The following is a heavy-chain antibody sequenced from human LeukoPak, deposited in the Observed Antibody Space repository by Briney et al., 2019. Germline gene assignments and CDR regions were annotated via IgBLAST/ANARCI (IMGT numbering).Heavy chain of an antibody. CDR1: GGPFSHYY. V-gene: IGHV4-34*01. CDR3: ASWIGRYLYYFGMDV. J-gene: IGHJ6*02. Sequence: SETLSLTCAVSGGPFSHYYWTWIRQPPRKGLEWIGEINESGSTNYDPSLKSRVTISVDTSKNHFSLNLPSVTAAATAVYYCASWIGRYLYYFGMDVWGQGTTVTVSS. CDR2: INESGST. D-gene: IGHD1-26*01.